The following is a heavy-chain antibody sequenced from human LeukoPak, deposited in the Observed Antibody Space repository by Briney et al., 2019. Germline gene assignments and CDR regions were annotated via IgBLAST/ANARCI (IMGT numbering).Heavy chain of an antibody. CDR1: GFTFSSYG. V-gene: IGHV3-30*19. Sequence: PGGSLRLSCAASGFTFSSYGMHWVRQAPGKGLEWVAVISYDGSNKYYADSVKGRFTISRDNSKNTLYLQMNSLRAEDTAVYYCARTVVPAAIRGAFDIWGQGTMVTVSS. CDR2: ISYDGSNK. J-gene: IGHJ3*02. D-gene: IGHD2-2*01. CDR3: ARTVVPAAIRGAFDI.